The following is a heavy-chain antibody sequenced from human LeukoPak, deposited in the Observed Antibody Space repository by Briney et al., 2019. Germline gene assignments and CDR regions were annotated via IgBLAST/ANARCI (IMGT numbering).Heavy chain of an antibody. CDR1: GGSFSGYY. CDR2: INHSGST. D-gene: IGHD5-24*01. J-gene: IGHJ2*01. V-gene: IGHV4-34*01. CDR3: SRGRRDGYTGPWYFDL. Sequence: SETLSLTCAVYGGSFSGYYWSWIRQPPGKGLEWIGEINHSGSTNYNPSLKSRVTISVDTSKNQFSLKLSSVTAADTAVYYCSRGRRDGYTGPWYFDLWGRGTLVTVSS.